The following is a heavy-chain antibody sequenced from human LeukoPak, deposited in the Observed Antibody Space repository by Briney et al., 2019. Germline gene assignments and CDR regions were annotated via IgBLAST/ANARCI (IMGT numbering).Heavy chain of an antibody. V-gene: IGHV5-10-1*01. Sequence: PGDSLKISCKGSGYSFTTYWISWVRQMPGKGLEWMGRIDPSDSYTNYSPSFQGHVTISADKSFSTAYLQWTSLKASDTAMYYCARHAKAYGSSCDYWGQGTLVTVSS. CDR2: IDPSDSYT. CDR3: ARHAKAYGSSCDY. D-gene: IGHD6-13*01. CDR1: GYSFTTYW. J-gene: IGHJ4*02.